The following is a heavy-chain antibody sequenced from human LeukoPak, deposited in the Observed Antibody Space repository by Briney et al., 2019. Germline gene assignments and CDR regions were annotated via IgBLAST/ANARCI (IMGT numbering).Heavy chain of an antibody. J-gene: IGHJ3*02. CDR2: INPNSGGT. CDR3: ARGTITGTRGAFDI. CDR1: GYTFTGYY. V-gene: IGHV1-2*02. Sequence: ASVKVSCKASGYTFTGYYMHWVRQAPGQGLEWMGWINPNSGGTNYAQKFQGRVTMTRDTSISTAYMELSRLRSDDRAVYYCARGTITGTRGAFDIWGQGTMVTVSS. D-gene: IGHD1-20*01.